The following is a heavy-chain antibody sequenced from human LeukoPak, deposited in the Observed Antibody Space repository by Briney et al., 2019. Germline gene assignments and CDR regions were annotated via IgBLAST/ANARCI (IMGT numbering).Heavy chain of an antibody. D-gene: IGHD2-2*01. CDR1: GITFSSYA. J-gene: IGHJ4*02. CDR2: ISYDGSNK. V-gene: IGHV3-30*04. Sequence: GGSLRLSCAASGITFSSYAMHWVRQAPGKGLEWVAVISYDGSNKYYADSVKGRFTISRDNSKNTLYLQMNSLRAEDTAVYYCAKDSGWRVVPAAMNYWGQGTLVTVSS. CDR3: AKDSGWRVVPAAMNY.